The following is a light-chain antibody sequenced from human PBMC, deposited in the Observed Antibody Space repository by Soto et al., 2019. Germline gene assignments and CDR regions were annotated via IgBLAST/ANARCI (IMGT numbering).Light chain of an antibody. Sequence: QSALTQPRSVSGSPGQSVTISCTGTSSDVGNYIYVSWYRQHPGKAPKLMIYDVSKRPSGVPDRFSGSKSGNTASLTISGLQADDEADYYCCSYAGSFTVIFGGGTKVTVL. V-gene: IGLV2-11*01. CDR3: CSYAGSFTVI. CDR2: DVS. CDR1: SSDVGNYIY. J-gene: IGLJ2*01.